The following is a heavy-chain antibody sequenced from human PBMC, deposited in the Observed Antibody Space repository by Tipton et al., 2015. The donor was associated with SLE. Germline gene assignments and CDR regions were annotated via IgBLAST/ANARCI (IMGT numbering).Heavy chain of an antibody. CDR3: SSAEGCCSGTPCYPGYFDL. CDR1: GGSFSGYY. D-gene: IGHD2-15*01. V-gene: IGHV4-34*01. J-gene: IGHJ2*01. CDR2: IKHSGST. Sequence: TLSLTCGVSGGSFSGYYWSWIRQTPSKGLEWIGEIKHSGSTNYNPSLKSRVTMSVGASKTQVSLKLSSATAADTAVYYCSSAEGCCSGTPCYPGYFDLCGRETLLTVAS.